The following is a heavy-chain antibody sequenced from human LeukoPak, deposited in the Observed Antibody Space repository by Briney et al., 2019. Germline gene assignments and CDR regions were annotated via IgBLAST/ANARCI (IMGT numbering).Heavy chain of an antibody. Sequence: GGSLRLSCAASGFTFSSFQMTWVRQAPARGLEWVSCIGGDDSQIFYADSVKGRFSISRDNAKNSLYLQMSSLRAEDTGIYYCARWGHSDYSSFPTKFDYWGQGTLVTVSS. J-gene: IGHJ4*02. CDR3: ARWGHSDYSSFPTKFDY. CDR2: IGGDDSQI. V-gene: IGHV3-48*03. D-gene: IGHD4-11*01. CDR1: GFTFSSFQ.